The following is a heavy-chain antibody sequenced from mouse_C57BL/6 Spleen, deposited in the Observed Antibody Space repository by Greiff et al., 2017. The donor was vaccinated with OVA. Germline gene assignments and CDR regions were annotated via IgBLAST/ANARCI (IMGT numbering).Heavy chain of an antibody. D-gene: IGHD2-10*02. J-gene: IGHJ4*01. CDR3: ARPSKDAMDY. Sequence: EVKLVESGGGLVKPGRSLKLSCAASGFTFSDYGMHWVRQAPEKGLAWVAYISSGSSTIYYADTVKGRFTISRDNAKNTLFLQMTSLRSEDTAMYYCARPSKDAMDYWGQGTSVTVSS. CDR2: ISSGSSTI. CDR1: GFTFSDYG. V-gene: IGHV5-17*01.